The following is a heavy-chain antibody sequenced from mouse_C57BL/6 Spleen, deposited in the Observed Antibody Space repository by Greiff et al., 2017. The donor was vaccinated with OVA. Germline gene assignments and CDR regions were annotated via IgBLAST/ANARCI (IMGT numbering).Heavy chain of an antibody. CDR3: ARGGYYVGYAMDY. D-gene: IGHD2-3*01. J-gene: IGHJ4*01. CDR1: GYAFTNYL. Sequence: VQLQQSGAELVRPGTSVKVSCKASGYAFTNYLIEWVKQRPGQGLEWIGVINPGSGGTNYNEKFKGKATLTADKSSSTAYMQLSSLTSEDSAVYFGARGGYYVGYAMDYWGQGTSVTVSS. V-gene: IGHV1-54*01. CDR2: INPGSGGT.